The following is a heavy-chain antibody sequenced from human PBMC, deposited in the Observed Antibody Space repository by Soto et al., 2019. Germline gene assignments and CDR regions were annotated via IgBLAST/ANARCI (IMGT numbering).Heavy chain of an antibody. Sequence: SQTLSLTCAISGDSVSRNSAAWNWIRQSPSRGLEWLGMTYYRSKWYNDYAVSVKSRITINPDTSKNQFSLKLSSVTAADTAVYYCARAFTAAPGIEIWGQGTMVTVSS. CDR2: TYYRSKWYN. CDR1: GDSVSRNSAA. CDR3: ARAFTAAPGIEI. V-gene: IGHV6-1*01. D-gene: IGHD2-15*01. J-gene: IGHJ3*02.